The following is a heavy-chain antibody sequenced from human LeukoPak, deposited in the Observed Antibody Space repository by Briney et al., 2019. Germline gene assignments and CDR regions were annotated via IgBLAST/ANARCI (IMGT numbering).Heavy chain of an antibody. Sequence: SETLSLTCAVSGGSISSSNWWSWLRQPPGKGLEWIGVIYHSGSTNYNPSLKSRVTISVNKSNNQFSLKLPSVTAADTAVYYCARNYYGSGTYPFDYWGQGTLVTVSS. CDR1: GGSISSSNW. D-gene: IGHD3-10*01. CDR3: ARNYYGSGTYPFDY. CDR2: IYHSGST. J-gene: IGHJ4*02. V-gene: IGHV4-4*02.